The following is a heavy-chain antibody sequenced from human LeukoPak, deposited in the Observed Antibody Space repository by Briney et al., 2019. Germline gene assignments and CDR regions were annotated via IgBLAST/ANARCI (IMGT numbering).Heavy chain of an antibody. J-gene: IGHJ4*02. CDR2: ISTDGSTT. CDR3: SRRGIGARPFDY. CDR1: GFTFSSYW. D-gene: IGHD6-6*01. Sequence: PGGSLRLSCAASGFTFSSYWMHWVRQAPGKGLVWVSRISTDGSTTTYADSVKGRFTISRDNAKKTLYLQMNSLRAEDTAVYYCSRRGIGARPFDYWGQGTLATVSS. V-gene: IGHV3-74*01.